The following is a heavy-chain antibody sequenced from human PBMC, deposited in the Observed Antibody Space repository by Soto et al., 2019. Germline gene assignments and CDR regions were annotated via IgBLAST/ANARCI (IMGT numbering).Heavy chain of an antibody. CDR3: AKMIWFGEENGYFDY. V-gene: IGHV5-51*01. J-gene: IGHJ4*02. D-gene: IGHD3-10*01. CDR1: GYSFTSYW. CDR2: IYPGDSDT. Sequence: GESLKISCQGSGYSFTSYWIGWVRQMPGKGLEWMGIIYPGDSDTRYSPSFQGQVTISADKSISTAYLQWSSLKASDTAMYYCAKMIWFGEENGYFDYWGQGTLVTVSS.